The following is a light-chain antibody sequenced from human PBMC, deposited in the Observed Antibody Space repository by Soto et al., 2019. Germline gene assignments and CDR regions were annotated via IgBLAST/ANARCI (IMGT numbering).Light chain of an antibody. Sequence: DIQMTQSPSTLSASVGVRVTITCRASQSISSWLAWYQQKPGKAPNLLIYKASTLGSGVPSRFSGGGSGTEFTLTISRLQPDDFATYYCQQHSSSSPYTFGQGTKLEIK. CDR1: QSISSW. CDR2: KAS. V-gene: IGKV1-5*03. J-gene: IGKJ2*01. CDR3: QQHSSSSPYT.